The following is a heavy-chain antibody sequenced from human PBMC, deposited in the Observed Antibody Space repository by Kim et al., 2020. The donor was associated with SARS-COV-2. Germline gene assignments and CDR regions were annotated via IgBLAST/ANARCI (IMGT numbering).Heavy chain of an antibody. V-gene: IGHV1-69*02. CDR2: IIPILGIA. D-gene: IGHD3-10*01. J-gene: IGHJ4*02. CDR3: ARGSMVRGVALDY. Sequence: SVKVSCKASGGTFSSYTISWVRQAPGQGLEWMGRIIPILGIANYAQKFQGRVTITADKSTSTAYMELSSLRSEDTAVYYCARGSMVRGVALDYWGQGTLVTVSS. CDR1: GGTFSSYT.